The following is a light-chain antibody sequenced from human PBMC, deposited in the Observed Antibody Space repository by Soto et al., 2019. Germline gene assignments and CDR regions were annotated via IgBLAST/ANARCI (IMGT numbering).Light chain of an antibody. V-gene: IGLV1-47*01. CDR2: RIN. J-gene: IGLJ3*02. CDR1: SSNIGSNY. CDR3: AAWDDSLSGV. Sequence: QTVVTQPPSASGTPGQRVTISCSGSSSNIGSNYVYWYQQLPGTAPKLLIYRINQRPSGVPDRFSGSKSGTSASLAISGLRSEDEADYYCAAWDDSLSGVFGGGTKLTVL.